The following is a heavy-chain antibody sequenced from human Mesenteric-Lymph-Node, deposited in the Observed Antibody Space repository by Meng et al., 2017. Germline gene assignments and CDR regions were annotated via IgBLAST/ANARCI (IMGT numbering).Heavy chain of an antibody. Sequence: QGQLRVSGQGLVKPSGTLSLTCAVSGGSISSSNWWSWVRQPPGKGLEWIGEINHSGSTNYNPSLKSRVTISVDTSKNQFSLKLSSVTAADTAVYYCASIAVAGSWFDPWGQGTLVTVSS. CDR2: INHSGST. D-gene: IGHD6-19*01. CDR1: GGSISSSNW. J-gene: IGHJ5*02. CDR3: ASIAVAGSWFDP. V-gene: IGHV4-4*02.